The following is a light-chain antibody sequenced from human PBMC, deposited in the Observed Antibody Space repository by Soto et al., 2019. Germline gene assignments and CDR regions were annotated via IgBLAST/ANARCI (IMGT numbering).Light chain of an antibody. V-gene: IGLV1-44*01. Sequence: QSVLTQSPSASGTPGQRVTISCSGRTSNIGRNTVNWYQQFPGTAPKLLIYSNNQQPSGVPERFSGSKSGTSASLAISGLQSEDEADYYCAAWDDSLNGYVFGTGTKLTV. CDR2: SNN. J-gene: IGLJ1*01. CDR1: TSNIGRNT. CDR3: AAWDDSLNGYV.